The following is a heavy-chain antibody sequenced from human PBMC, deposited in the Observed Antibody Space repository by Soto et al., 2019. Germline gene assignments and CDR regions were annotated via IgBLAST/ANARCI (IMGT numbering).Heavy chain of an antibody. J-gene: IGHJ3*02. D-gene: IGHD3-3*01. Sequence: QLHLVQSGAVVKKPGASVTVSCSASGYPVTAYYMHWVRQAPGRGLEWMGGINPATGAAKYTRTFQGGVTMTRETSTSTVFMELSGLTSGDTAVFYCARGGGVGVAGSAAFDMWGQGTLVTVSS. V-gene: IGHV1-2*02. CDR2: INPATGAA. CDR3: ARGGGVGVAGSAAFDM. CDR1: GYPVTAYY.